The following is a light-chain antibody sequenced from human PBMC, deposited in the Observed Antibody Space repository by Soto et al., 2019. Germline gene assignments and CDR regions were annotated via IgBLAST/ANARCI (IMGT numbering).Light chain of an antibody. CDR1: QNISVY. V-gene: IGKV3-11*01. J-gene: IGKJ5*01. CDR2: AAS. Sequence: EIVLTQSPATLSLSPGERATLSCRASQNISVYLAWYRQKPGQAPRLLIYAASNRATGIPARFSGSGSGTDFTLTISSPEPEDFEVYFCKQRNNWPAGLTFGPGTRLDI. CDR3: KQRNNWPAGLT.